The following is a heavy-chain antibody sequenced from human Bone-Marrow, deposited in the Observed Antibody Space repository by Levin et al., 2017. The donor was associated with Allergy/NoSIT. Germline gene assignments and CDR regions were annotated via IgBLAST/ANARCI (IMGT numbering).Heavy chain of an antibody. D-gene: IGHD2-21*02. Sequence: PSETLSLTCTASGGSINSYYWSWIRQPPGKGLEWIGYFSYTGSTNYNPSLKSRVTISVDASMKQFSLKLSSVTAADTAIYYCATGRGDPPFFDHWGQGNLVTVSS. CDR3: ATGRGDPPFFDH. J-gene: IGHJ4*02. CDR2: FSYTGST. V-gene: IGHV4-59*01. CDR1: GGSINSYY.